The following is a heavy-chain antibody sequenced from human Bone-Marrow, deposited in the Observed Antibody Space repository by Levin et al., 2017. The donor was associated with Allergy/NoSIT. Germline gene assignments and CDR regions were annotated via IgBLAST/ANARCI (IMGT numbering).Heavy chain of an antibody. CDR1: GFSFGDYA. J-gene: IGHJ6*02. Sequence: PGGSLRLSCAASGFSFGDYAMHWVRQAPGKGLEWVSTISWNSATIGYADSVKGRFTISRDNARNSLYLQMNSLRAEDTALYYCAKDEKRGEMGDYYYYFGMDVWGQGTTVTVSS. V-gene: IGHV3-9*01. CDR2: ISWNSATI. CDR3: AKDEKRGEMGDYYYYFGMDV. D-gene: IGHD3-16*01.